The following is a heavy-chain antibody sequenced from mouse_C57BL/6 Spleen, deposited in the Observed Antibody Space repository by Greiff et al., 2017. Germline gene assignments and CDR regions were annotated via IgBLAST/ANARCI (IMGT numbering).Heavy chain of an antibody. Sequence: VQLQQSGPELVKPGASVKISCKASGYAFSSSWMNWVKQRPGKGLEWIGRIYPGDGDTNYNGKFKGKATLTADKSSSTAYMQLSSLTSEDSAVYFCARCSSGYDAMDYWGQGTSVTVSS. J-gene: IGHJ4*01. CDR2: IYPGDGDT. CDR3: ARCSSGYDAMDY. CDR1: GYAFSSSW. D-gene: IGHD3-2*02. V-gene: IGHV1-82*01.